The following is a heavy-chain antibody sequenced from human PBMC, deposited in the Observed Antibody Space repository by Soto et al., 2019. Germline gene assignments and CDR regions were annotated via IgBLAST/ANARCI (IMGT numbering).Heavy chain of an antibody. CDR3: AREGESIAAPNPRGGWFDP. D-gene: IGHD6-6*01. V-gene: IGHV4-31*03. CDR2: IYYSGST. Sequence: PSETLSLTCTVSGGSISSGGYYWSWIRQHPGKGLEWIGYIYYSGSTYYNPSLKSRVTISVDTSKNQFSLKLSFVTAADTAVYYCAREGESIAAPNPRGGWFDPWGQGTLVTVSS. J-gene: IGHJ5*02. CDR1: GGSISSGGYY.